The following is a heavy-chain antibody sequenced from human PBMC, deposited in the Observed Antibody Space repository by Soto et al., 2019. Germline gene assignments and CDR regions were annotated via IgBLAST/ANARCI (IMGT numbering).Heavy chain of an antibody. Sequence: GGSLRLSCAASGFTFSSYAMSWVRQAPGKGLEWVSAISGSGGSTYYADSVKGRFTISRDNSKNTLYLQMNSLRAEDMAVYYCAKVVWASIAARPPYFDYWGQGTLVTVSS. CDR3: AKVVWASIAARPPYFDY. CDR1: GFTFSSYA. J-gene: IGHJ4*02. D-gene: IGHD6-6*01. CDR2: ISGSGGST. V-gene: IGHV3-23*01.